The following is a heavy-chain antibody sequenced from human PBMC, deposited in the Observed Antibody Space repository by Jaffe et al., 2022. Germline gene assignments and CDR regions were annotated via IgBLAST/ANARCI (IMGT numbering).Heavy chain of an antibody. Sequence: EVQLVESGGGLVQPGGSLRLSCAASGFTFSSYWMSWVRQAPGKGLEWVANIKQDGSEKYYVDSVKGRFTISRDNAKNSLYLQMNSLRAEDTAVYYCARDGKHSGYDPLEYWGQGTLVTVSS. D-gene: IGHD5-12*01. J-gene: IGHJ4*02. CDR1: GFTFSSYW. CDR3: ARDGKHSGYDPLEY. V-gene: IGHV3-7*05. CDR2: IKQDGSEK.